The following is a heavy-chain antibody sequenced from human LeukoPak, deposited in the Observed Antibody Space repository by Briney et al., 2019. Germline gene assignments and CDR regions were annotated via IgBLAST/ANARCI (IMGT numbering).Heavy chain of an antibody. CDR2: ISTYNGDT. CDR1: GYTFTGYG. D-gene: IGHD6-19*01. V-gene: IGHV1-18*01. J-gene: IGHJ4*02. CDR3: ARDPSNTSGWYIFFDF. Sequence: ASVKVSCKASGYTFTGYGITWVRQAPGQGLEWMGWISTYNGDTKYAQKLQGRVTLTRDTSTNTAYMELRSLTSDDTAVYYCARDPSNTSGWYIFFDFWGQGTLVAVSS.